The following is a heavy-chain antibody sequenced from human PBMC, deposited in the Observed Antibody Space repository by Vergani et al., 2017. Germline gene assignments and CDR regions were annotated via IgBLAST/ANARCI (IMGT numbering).Heavy chain of an antibody. CDR3: AREWGY. CDR2: ISWNSGSI. V-gene: IGHV3-9*01. D-gene: IGHD1-26*01. Sequence: VQLVESGGGVVQPGRSLRLSCAASGFTFDDYAMHWVRQAPGKGLEWVSGISWNSGSIGYADSVKGRFTISRDNAKNSLYLQMNSLRAEDTALYYCAREWGYWGQGTLVTVSS. J-gene: IGHJ4*02. CDR1: GFTFDDYA.